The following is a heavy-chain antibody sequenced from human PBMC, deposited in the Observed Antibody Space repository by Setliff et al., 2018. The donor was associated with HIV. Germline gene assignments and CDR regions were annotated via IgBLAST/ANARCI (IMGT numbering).Heavy chain of an antibody. CDR2: INHSGST. J-gene: IGHJ4*02. Sequence: SETLSLTCAVYGGSFSGYYWSWIRQPPGKGLEWIGEINHSGSTNYNPSLKSRVTISVDTSKNQFSLKLSSVTAADTAVYYCARDYDYVWGSYYYYSDYWGQGTLVTVSS. D-gene: IGHD3-16*01. CDR1: GGSFSGYY. V-gene: IGHV4-34*01. CDR3: ARDYDYVWGSYYYYSDY.